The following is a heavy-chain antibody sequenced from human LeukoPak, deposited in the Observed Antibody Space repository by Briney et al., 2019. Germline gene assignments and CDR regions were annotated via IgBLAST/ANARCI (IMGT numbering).Heavy chain of an antibody. CDR2: ISSSSSYI. D-gene: IGHD5-24*01. V-gene: IGHV3-21*01. Sequence: PGGSLRLSCAASGFTFSSYGMHWVRQAPGKGLEWVSSISSSSSYIYYADSVKGRFTISRDNAKNSLYLQMNGLRAEDTAVYYCAKCRDGYNLDAFDIWGQGTMVTVSS. CDR3: AKCRDGYNLDAFDI. J-gene: IGHJ3*02. CDR1: GFTFSSYG.